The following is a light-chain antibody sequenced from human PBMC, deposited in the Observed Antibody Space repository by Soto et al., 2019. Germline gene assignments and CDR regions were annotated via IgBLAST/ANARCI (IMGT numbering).Light chain of an antibody. CDR1: QSISSY. CDR3: QQSYSTTIT. J-gene: IGKJ5*01. CDR2: AAS. V-gene: IGKV1-39*01. Sequence: DIQMTQSPSSLSASVGDRVTITCRASQSISSYLNWYQQKPGKAPKLLTYAASSLQSGVPSRFSGSGSGTDFTLTIRSLQPEDFATYYCQQSYSTTITFGQGTRLEIK.